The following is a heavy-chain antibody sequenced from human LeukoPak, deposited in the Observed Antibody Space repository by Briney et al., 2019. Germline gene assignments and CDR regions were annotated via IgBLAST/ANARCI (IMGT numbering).Heavy chain of an antibody. J-gene: IGHJ5*02. Sequence: PSETLSLTCTVSGGSISSYYWSWIRQPAGKGLEWIGRIYTSGSTNYNPSLKSRVTMSVDTSKNQFSLKLSSVTAADTAVYYCAREKATYCSGGSCYGFDPWGQGTLVTVSS. CDR1: GGSISSYY. V-gene: IGHV4-4*07. D-gene: IGHD2-15*01. CDR2: IYTSGST. CDR3: AREKATYCSGGSCYGFDP.